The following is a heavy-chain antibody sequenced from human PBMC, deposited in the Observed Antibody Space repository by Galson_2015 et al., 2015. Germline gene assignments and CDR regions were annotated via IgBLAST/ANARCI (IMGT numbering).Heavy chain of an antibody. V-gene: IGHV3-21*01. CDR3: ASGQGGYCSSTSCYYYYGMDV. J-gene: IGHJ6*02. CDR2: ISSSSSYI. D-gene: IGHD2-2*01. CDR1: GFTFSSYS. Sequence: LRLSCAASGFTFSSYSMNWVRQAPGKGLVWVSSISSSSSYIYYADSVKGRFTISRDNAKNSLYLQMNSLRAEDTAVYYCASGQGGYCSSTSCYYYYGMDVWGQGTTVTVSS.